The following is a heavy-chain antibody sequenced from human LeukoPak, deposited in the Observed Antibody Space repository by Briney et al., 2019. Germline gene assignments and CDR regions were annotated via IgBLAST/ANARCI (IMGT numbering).Heavy chain of an antibody. CDR3: ARDRSTYYYDSSGYHSGDHDAFDI. CDR2: INPSGGST. CDR1: GYTFTGYY. J-gene: IGHJ3*02. Sequence: ASVKVSCKASGYTFTGYYMHWVRQAPGQGLEWMGIINPSGGSTSYAQKFQGRVTMTRDTSTSTVYMELSSLRSGDTAVYYCARDRSTYYYDSSGYHSGDHDAFDIWGQGTMVTVSS. V-gene: IGHV1-46*01. D-gene: IGHD3-22*01.